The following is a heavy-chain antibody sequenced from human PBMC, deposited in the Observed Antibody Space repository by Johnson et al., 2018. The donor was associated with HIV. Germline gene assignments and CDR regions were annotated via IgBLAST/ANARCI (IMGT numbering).Heavy chain of an antibody. CDR1: GFTFSSYG. V-gene: IGHV3-33*06. CDR3: AKDYRDGYNRGWAFDI. CDR2: IWYDGSNK. J-gene: IGHJ3*02. D-gene: IGHD5-24*01. Sequence: LVESGGGVVQPGRSLRLSCAASGFTFSSYGMHWVRQAPGKGLEWVAVIWYDGSNKYYEDSVQGRFTISRDNSKNTLYLQMNSLRAEDTAVYYCAKDYRDGYNRGWAFDIWGQGTMVTVSS.